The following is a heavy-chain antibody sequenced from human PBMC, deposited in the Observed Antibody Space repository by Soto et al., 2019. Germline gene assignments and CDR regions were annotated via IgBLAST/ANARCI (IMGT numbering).Heavy chain of an antibody. CDR2: IYYSGST. J-gene: IGHJ6*02. V-gene: IGHV4-59*01. D-gene: IGHD5-12*01. Sequence: PSETLSLTCTVSGGSSSSYYWSWIGQAPGKGLEWIGYIYYSGSTNYNPPLKSRVTISVDTSKNQFSLKLSSVTAADTAVYYCARGTAYGGYLSYYYYYGMDVWGQGTTVTVSS. CDR1: GGSSSSYY. CDR3: ARGTAYGGYLSYYYYYGMDV.